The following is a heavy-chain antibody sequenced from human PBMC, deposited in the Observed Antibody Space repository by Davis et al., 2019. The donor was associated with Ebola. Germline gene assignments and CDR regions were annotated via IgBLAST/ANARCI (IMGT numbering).Heavy chain of an antibody. CDR3: ARGGAYYYGSGSYYNFGRNQYYFDY. V-gene: IGHV3-23*01. CDR1: GFVFRNYI. CDR2: LGTSADT. D-gene: IGHD3-10*01. Sequence: PGGSLRLSCAASGFVFRNYIMSWVRQAPGKGLEWVSTLGTSADTYYADSVKGRFTISRDNSKNTLYLQMNSLRAEDTAVYYCARGGAYYYGSGSYYNFGRNQYYFDYWGQGTLVTVSS. J-gene: IGHJ4*02.